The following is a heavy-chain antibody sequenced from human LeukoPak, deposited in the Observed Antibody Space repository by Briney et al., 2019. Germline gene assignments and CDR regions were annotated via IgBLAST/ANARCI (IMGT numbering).Heavy chain of an antibody. Sequence: ASVKVSFKASGYTFTSYGISWVRQAPGQGLEWMGWTSAYNGNTNYAQKLQGRVTMTTDTSTSTAYMELRSLRSDDTAVYYCARDEEAVSGFGWFDPWGQGTLVTVSS. V-gene: IGHV1-18*01. CDR3: ARDEEAVSGFGWFDP. CDR1: GYTFTSYG. J-gene: IGHJ5*02. D-gene: IGHD6-25*01. CDR2: TSAYNGNT.